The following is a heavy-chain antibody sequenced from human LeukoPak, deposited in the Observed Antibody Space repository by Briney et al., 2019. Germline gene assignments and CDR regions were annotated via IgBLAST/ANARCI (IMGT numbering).Heavy chain of an antibody. Sequence: SETLSLTCRVSGDSISNYYWSWIRPPPGKGLEWMGYIYYSGSTNYSPSLRSRVSISVDTSKNQFSLKLSSVTAADTAVYYCARYRNEALFAFDIWGQGTMVTVSS. D-gene: IGHD1-14*01. CDR1: GDSISNYY. CDR3: ARYRNEALFAFDI. J-gene: IGHJ3*02. V-gene: IGHV4-59*01. CDR2: IYYSGST.